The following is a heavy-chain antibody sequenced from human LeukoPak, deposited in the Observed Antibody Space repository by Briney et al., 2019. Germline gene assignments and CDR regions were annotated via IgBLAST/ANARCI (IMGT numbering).Heavy chain of an antibody. V-gene: IGHV3-7*01. CDR3: AREWQGGIAAAGTRIEGDY. D-gene: IGHD6-13*01. Sequence: PGGSLRLSCAVSGFSVSGDWMTWGRQAPGKGLEWVANIKQDGSEKNYVDSVKGRFTISRDNAENSLFLQMNSLRVEDTADYYCAREWQGGIAAAGTRIEGDYWGQGTLVAVSS. CDR1: GFSVSGDW. CDR2: IKQDGSEK. J-gene: IGHJ4*02.